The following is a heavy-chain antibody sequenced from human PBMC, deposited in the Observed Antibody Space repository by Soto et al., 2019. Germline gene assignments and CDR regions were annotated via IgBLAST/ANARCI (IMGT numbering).Heavy chain of an antibody. D-gene: IGHD2-21*01. V-gene: IGHV3-23*01. CDR1: GFSFSSCA. CDR2: ISGSGGST. CDR3: AKTGSYVGSSIDY. Sequence: PGGSLRLSCAASGFSFSSCAMNWVRQAPGKGLEWVSIISGSGGSTYYADSVKGRFTISRDNSKNTLYLQMNSLRAEDTAVYYCAKTGSYVGSSIDYWGQGPLVTVSS. J-gene: IGHJ4*02.